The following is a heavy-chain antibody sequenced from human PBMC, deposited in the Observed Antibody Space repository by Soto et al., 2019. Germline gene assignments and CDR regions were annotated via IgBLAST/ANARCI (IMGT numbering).Heavy chain of an antibody. Sequence: EVQLVESGGGLVQPGGSLRLSCAASGVTVSSNYMSWVRQAPGKGLEWVSVIYSGGSTYYADSVKGRCTISRDNSKNTLYLQMNSLRAEDTAVYYCARHGYNYGGGSFEYWGQGTLVTVSS. CDR2: IYSGGST. CDR1: GVTVSSNY. D-gene: IGHD5-18*01. CDR3: ARHGYNYGGGSFEY. V-gene: IGHV3-66*04. J-gene: IGHJ4*02.